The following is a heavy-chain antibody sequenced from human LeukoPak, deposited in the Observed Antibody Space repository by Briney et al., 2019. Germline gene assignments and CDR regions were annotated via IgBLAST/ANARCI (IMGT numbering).Heavy chain of an antibody. CDR3: ARCKNDYGDYVFDY. CDR2: ISSSSNYI. D-gene: IGHD4-17*01. J-gene: IGHJ4*02. V-gene: IGHV3-21*01. Sequence: GGSLRLSCAASEFTFSVYTINWVRQAPGKGLEWVSSISSSSNYIYYADSVKGRFTISRDNAKNSLYLQMNSLRAEDTAVYYCARCKNDYGDYVFDYWGQGTLVTVSS. CDR1: EFTFSVYT.